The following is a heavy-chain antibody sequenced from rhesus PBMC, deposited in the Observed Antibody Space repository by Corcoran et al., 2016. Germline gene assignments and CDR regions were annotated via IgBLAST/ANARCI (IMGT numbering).Heavy chain of an antibody. Sequence: QVQLQESGPGLVKPSEPLPLTCAVRGGSTSSSFQSQVWTRPATGQGLEGIGYISYSWSTTNNPSLNSRVPISRDTSKNQFALKLGSVTAADTAVYYCARVGIAAAGTWSYYWGQGVLVTVSS. V-gene: IGHV4-122*02. D-gene: IGHD6-25*01. J-gene: IGHJ4*01. CDR3: ARVGIAAAGTWSYY. CDR1: GGSTSSSFQS. CDR2: ISYSWST.